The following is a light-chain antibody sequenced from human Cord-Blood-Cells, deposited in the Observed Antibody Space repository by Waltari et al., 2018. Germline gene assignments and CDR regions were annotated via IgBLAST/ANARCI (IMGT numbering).Light chain of an antibody. CDR1: SSDVGGFHH. Sequence: QSALPQPASVSGSTGQSLTISCTATSSDVGGFHHVSRYQQHPGKAPKLMIYEVSNRPSGVSNRFSGSKSGNTASLTISGLQAEDEADYYCSSYTSSSTLYVFGTGTKVTVL. CDR2: EVS. V-gene: IGLV2-14*01. J-gene: IGLJ1*01. CDR3: SSYTSSSTLYV.